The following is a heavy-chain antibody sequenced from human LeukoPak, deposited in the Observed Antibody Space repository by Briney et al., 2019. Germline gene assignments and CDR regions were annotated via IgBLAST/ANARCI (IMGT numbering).Heavy chain of an antibody. CDR2: INSDGSST. J-gene: IGHJ6*03. CDR3: GRAARDLRLHDYYYYMDV. V-gene: IGHV3-74*01. CDR1: GFTFSSYW. Sequence: GGSLRLSCAASGFTFSSYWMHWVRQAPGKGLVWVSRINSDGSSTSYADSVKGRFTISRDNAKNTLYLQMNSLRAEDTAVYYCGRAARDLRLHDYYYYMDVWGKGTTVTISS. D-gene: IGHD2-15*01.